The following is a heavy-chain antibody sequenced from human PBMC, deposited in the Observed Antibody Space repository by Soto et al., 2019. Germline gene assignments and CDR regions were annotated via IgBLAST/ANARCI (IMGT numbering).Heavy chain of an antibody. Sequence: QVQLVESGGGVVQPGGSLRLSCAASGFVLSGYAMHWVRQAPGKGLEWVAVISFDVKKSYYADSVKGRLAISRDTSQNTVVLQMNRLRPADTAGYYCARPAYCRGGSCYTGPKYFQHWGHGALVTGSS. V-gene: IGHV3-30*09. CDR2: ISFDVKKS. CDR1: GFVLSGYA. D-gene: IGHD2-15*01. J-gene: IGHJ1*01. CDR3: ARPAYCRGGSCYTGPKYFQH.